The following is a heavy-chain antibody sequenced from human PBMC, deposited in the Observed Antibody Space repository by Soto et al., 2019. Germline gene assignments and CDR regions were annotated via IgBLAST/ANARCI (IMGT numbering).Heavy chain of an antibody. CDR3: ARDRPTREWELTADAFDI. D-gene: IGHD1-26*01. CDR1: GFTFSSYS. Sequence: PGGSLRLSCAASGFTFSSYSMNWVRQAPGKGLEWVSSISSSSSYIYYADSVKGRFTISRDNAKNSLYLQMNSPRAEDTAVYYCARDRPTREWELTADAFDIWGQGTMVTVSS. J-gene: IGHJ3*02. CDR2: ISSSSSYI. V-gene: IGHV3-21*01.